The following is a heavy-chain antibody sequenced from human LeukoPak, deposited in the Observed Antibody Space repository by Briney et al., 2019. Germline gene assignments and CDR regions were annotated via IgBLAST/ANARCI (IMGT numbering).Heavy chain of an antibody. Sequence: ASVKVSCKASGYTFTGYYMHWVRQAPGQGLEWMGIINPSAGSTTYAQKFQGRVTMTRDTSTNTVYMELSSLRSEGTAVYYCARQRDSNWFDPWGQGTLVTVSS. V-gene: IGHV1-46*01. CDR3: ARQRDSNWFDP. J-gene: IGHJ5*02. CDR2: INPSAGST. D-gene: IGHD4-11*01. CDR1: GYTFTGYY.